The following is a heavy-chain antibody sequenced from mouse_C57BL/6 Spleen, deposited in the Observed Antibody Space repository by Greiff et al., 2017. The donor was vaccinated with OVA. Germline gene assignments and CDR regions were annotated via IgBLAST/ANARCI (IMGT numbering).Heavy chain of an antibody. CDR2: INPNYGTP. CDR3: ARRDDGYSYAMDY. J-gene: IGHJ4*01. CDR1: GYSFTDSN. D-gene: IGHD2-3*01. V-gene: IGHV1-39*01. Sequence: EVQLQQSGPELVKPGASVKISCKASGYSFTDSNMNWVKQSNGKSLEWIGVINPNYGTPSSNQKFKGKATLTVDQSSSTSYMQLNSLTSEDSAVYYCARRDDGYSYAMDYWGQGTSVTVSS.